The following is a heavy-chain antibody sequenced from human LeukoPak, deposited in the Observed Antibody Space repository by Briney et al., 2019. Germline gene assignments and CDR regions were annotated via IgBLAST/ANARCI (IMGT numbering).Heavy chain of an antibody. CDR3: ARAQRSSWYGFDY. CDR2: INPNSGGT. Sequence: ASVKVSCKASGYTFTGYYMHWVRQAPGQGLEWMGWINPNSGGTNYAQKFQGRVTMTRDTSISTAYMELSRLRSDAPAVYYCARAQRSSWYGFDYWGQGTLVTVSS. CDR1: GYTFTGYY. V-gene: IGHV1-2*02. D-gene: IGHD6-13*01. J-gene: IGHJ4*02.